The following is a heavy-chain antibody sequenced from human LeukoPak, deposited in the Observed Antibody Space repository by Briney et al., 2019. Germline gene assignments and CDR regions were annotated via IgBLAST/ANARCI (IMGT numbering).Heavy chain of an antibody. CDR3: ARDSRPGRDYYGSPLAQFFDY. D-gene: IGHD3-10*01. CDR1: GGSISSYY. CDR2: IYYSGST. Sequence: SSETLSLTCTVSGGSISSYYWSWIRQPPGKGLEWIGYIYYSGSTNYNPSLKSRVTISEDTSKNQFSLKLSSVTAADTAVYYCARDSRPGRDYYGSPLAQFFDYWGQGTLVTVSS. V-gene: IGHV4-59*01. J-gene: IGHJ4*02.